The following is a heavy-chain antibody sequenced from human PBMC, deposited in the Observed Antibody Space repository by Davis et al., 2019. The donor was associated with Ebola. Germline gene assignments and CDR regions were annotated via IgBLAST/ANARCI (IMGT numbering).Heavy chain of an antibody. CDR3: PGNGGSCYSCFDY. CDR1: GGSINSGDYY. D-gene: IGHD2-15*01. Sequence: MPSETLSLTCTVSGGSINSGDYYWSWIRQPPGKGLEWIGYIYYSGSTYYNPSLKSRVTVSVDTSKNQFSLKLSSVTAADTAVYYCPGNGGSCYSCFDYWGQGTLVTVSS. J-gene: IGHJ4*02. V-gene: IGHV4-30-4*01. CDR2: IYYSGST.